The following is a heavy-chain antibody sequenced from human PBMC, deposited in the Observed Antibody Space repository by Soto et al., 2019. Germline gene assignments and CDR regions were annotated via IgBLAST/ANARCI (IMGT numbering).Heavy chain of an antibody. Sequence: PSETLSLTCAVYGGSFSGYYWGWIRQPPGKGLEWIGSINYSGFTSYNPSLESRVSVSVDPSKNQFSLKVSGVSAADTAVYYCATSQKGYNWNYFDHWGQGALVTVSS. CDR1: GGSFSGYY. J-gene: IGHJ4*02. V-gene: IGHV4-34*01. CDR2: INYSGFT. CDR3: ATSQKGYNWNYFDH. D-gene: IGHD1-20*01.